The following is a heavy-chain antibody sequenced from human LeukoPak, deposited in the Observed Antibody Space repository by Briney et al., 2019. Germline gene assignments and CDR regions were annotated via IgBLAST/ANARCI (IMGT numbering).Heavy chain of an antibody. CDR1: GYTFTSCG. CDR2: ISAYNGNT. V-gene: IGHV1-18*01. Sequence: ASVTVSCKASGYTFTSCGISWVRQAPGQGLEWMGWISAYNGNTNYAQKLQGRVTMTTDTSTSTAYMELRSLRSDDPAVYYCARAEIFRPHTAMVSYYGMDVWGQGTTVTVSS. J-gene: IGHJ6*02. CDR3: ARAEIFRPHTAMVSYYGMDV. D-gene: IGHD5-18*01.